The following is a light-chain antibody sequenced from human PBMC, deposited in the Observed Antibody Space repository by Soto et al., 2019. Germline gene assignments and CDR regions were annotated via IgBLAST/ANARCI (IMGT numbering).Light chain of an antibody. J-gene: IGLJ3*02. Sequence: QSVLTQPPSASGTPGQRVTISCSGSSSNIGSNAVSWYQHFPGTAPKVLIYSDDQRPSGVPDRFSGSKSGTSASLAISGLQAEDEADYFCAAWGDSLNTLVFGGGTKLTVL. V-gene: IGLV1-44*01. CDR2: SDD. CDR3: AAWGDSLNTLV. CDR1: SSNIGSNA.